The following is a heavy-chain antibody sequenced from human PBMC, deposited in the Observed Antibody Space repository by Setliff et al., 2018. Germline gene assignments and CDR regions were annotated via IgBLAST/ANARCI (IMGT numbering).Heavy chain of an antibody. D-gene: IGHD2-8*01. V-gene: IGHV4-4*08. CDR3: AREDGPNYYYYYMDI. CDR1: GGSISNYY. Sequence: PSETLSLTCTVSGGSISNYYWTWIRQPPGKGLDWIGYIYTSGSTNYNPSLKSRVTISVDTSKNQFSLKLSAVTAADTAVYFCAREDGPNYYYYYMDIWGKGTTVTVSS. CDR2: IYTSGST. J-gene: IGHJ6*03.